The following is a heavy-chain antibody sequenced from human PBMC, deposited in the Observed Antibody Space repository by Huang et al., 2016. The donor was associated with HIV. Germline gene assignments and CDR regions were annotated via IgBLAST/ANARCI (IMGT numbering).Heavy chain of an antibody. D-gene: IGHD3-9*01. J-gene: IGHJ6*03. V-gene: IGHV1-69*13. CDR1: GGSFKISG. CDR2: IFAVLGRA. Sequence: QVHLVQSGAEVKKPGSSVRVSCTASGGSFKISGISWVRQAPGQGLEWLGGIFAVLGRAKYAKKVSDRVTMTGREATTTVYMDVTSLRPEDTAVYYCASGAAYEIWTPYYSGWHYSMDVWGEGTTVTVSS. CDR3: ASGAAYEIWTPYYSGWHYSMDV.